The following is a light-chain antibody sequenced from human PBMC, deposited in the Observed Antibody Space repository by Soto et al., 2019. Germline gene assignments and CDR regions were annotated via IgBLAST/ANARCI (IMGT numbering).Light chain of an antibody. V-gene: IGKV1-5*01. J-gene: IGKJ1*01. CDR3: QQYNSYSRT. CDR1: HSISSY. CDR2: DAS. Sequence: DIQMTQSPSSLSSSVGDRVTITCRASHSISSYLNWHQQKPGKAPKLLIYDASTLQSGVPPRFSGSGSGTEFTLTIRSLQPDDFATYYCQQYNSYSRTFGQGTKVDI.